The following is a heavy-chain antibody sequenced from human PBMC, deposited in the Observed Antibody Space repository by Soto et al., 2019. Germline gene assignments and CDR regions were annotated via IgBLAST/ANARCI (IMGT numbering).Heavy chain of an antibody. CDR3: AGERGVIAVAGPYYFCY. D-gene: IGHD6-19*01. CDR2: INTGNGDT. Sequence: QVQLVQSGAEVKKPGASVKVSCKASGYTFSSYALHWVRQAPGQSLEWMGWINTGNGDTRYSQKFQGRVTMDRDTSASSAAMEGGSLRSEDMAVYYSAGERGVIAVAGPYYFCYWCRGTLVTVSS. CDR1: GYTFSSYA. V-gene: IGHV1-3*04. J-gene: IGHJ4*02.